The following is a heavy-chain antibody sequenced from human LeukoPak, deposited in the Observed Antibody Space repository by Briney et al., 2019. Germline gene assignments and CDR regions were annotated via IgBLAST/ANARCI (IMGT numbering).Heavy chain of an antibody. J-gene: IGHJ4*02. CDR1: GFTFSNYA. V-gene: IGHV3-23*01. CDR3: AKGPYYDFWSGYFSGATPSPALDY. Sequence: GGSLRLSCAASGFTFSNYAMNWVRQAPGTGLEWVSAIGGSGGSTYYADSVKGRFTISRDNSKNTLYLQMNSLRAEDTAVYYCAKGPYYDFWSGYFSGATPSPALDYWGQGTLVTVSS. D-gene: IGHD3-3*01. CDR2: IGGSGGST.